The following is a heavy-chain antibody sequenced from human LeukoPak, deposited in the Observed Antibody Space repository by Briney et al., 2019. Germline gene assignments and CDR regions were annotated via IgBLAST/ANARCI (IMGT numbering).Heavy chain of an antibody. CDR2: ISSSSSYI. J-gene: IGHJ4*02. D-gene: IGHD5-12*01. CDR1: GFTFSSYS. CDR3: ARDEVATISDY. Sequence: GGSLRLSCAASGFTFSSYSMNWVRQAPGKGLEWVSSISSSSSYIYYADTVKGRFTISRDNAKNSLYLQMNSLRAEDTAVYYCARDEVATISDYWGQGTLVTVSS. V-gene: IGHV3-21*01.